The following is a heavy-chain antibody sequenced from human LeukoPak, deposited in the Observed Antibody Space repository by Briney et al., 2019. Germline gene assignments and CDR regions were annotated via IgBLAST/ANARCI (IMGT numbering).Heavy chain of an antibody. CDR1: GFTFSTYG. CDR3: AKEGDYYGSGSHGDAFDK. J-gene: IGHJ3*02. Sequence: GGSLRLSCAASGFTFSTYGMHWVRQAPGKGLEWVSFIRYVGINKYYADSVKGRFTISRDNSKNTLYLQMNSLRPEDTALYYCAKEGDYYGSGSHGDAFDKWGQGTMVTVSS. CDR2: IRYVGINK. D-gene: IGHD3-10*01. V-gene: IGHV3-30*02.